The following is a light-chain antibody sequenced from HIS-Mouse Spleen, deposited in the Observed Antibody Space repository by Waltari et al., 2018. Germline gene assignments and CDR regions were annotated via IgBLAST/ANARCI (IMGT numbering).Light chain of an antibody. Sequence: SYVLTQPPSVSVAPGKTARITCGGNNIGSKSVHWYQQKPGQAPVRVVYDDSDRHSGSPERLYSSNSGNTATLTISRVEAGDEADYYCQVWDSSSDHVVFGGGTKLTVL. V-gene: IGLV3-21*03. CDR3: QVWDSSSDHVV. J-gene: IGLJ2*01. CDR1: NIGSKS. CDR2: DDS.